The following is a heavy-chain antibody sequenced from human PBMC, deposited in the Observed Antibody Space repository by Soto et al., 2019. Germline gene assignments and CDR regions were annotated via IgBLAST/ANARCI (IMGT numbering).Heavy chain of an antibody. D-gene: IGHD3-9*01. Sequence: QVQLVQSGAEVKKPGASVKVSCKASVYTFTSYGISWVRQAPGQGLEWMGWISAYNGNTNYAQKLQGRVTMTTDTSTSTAYMELRSLRSDDTAVYYCARYLYYDILTGTSYYYYGMDVWGQWTTVTVSS. J-gene: IGHJ6*02. CDR1: VYTFTSYG. CDR3: ARYLYYDILTGTSYYYYGMDV. V-gene: IGHV1-18*01. CDR2: ISAYNGNT.